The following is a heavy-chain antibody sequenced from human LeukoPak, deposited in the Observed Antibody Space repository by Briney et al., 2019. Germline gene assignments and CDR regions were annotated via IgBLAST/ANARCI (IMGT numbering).Heavy chain of an antibody. CDR3: ARGGYDRFAFDI. Sequence: ASVKVSCKASGYTFTGYYMHWVRQAPGQGLEWMGWINPNSGGTSYAQKFQGRVTMTRDTSISTDYMELSRLRSDDTAVYYCARGGYDRFAFDIWGQGTMVTVSS. D-gene: IGHD5-12*01. V-gene: IGHV1-2*02. CDR2: INPNSGGT. J-gene: IGHJ3*02. CDR1: GYTFTGYY.